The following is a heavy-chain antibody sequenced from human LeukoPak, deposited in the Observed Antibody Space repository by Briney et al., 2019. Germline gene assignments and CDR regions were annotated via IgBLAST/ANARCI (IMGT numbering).Heavy chain of an antibody. Sequence: PGGSLRLSCAASGFTFSSYSMNWVRQAPGKGLEWVSYISSSSSTIYYADSVKGRFTISRDNAKNSLYLQMNSLRAEDTAVYYCARESAGPPYCGGDCPHFDYWGQGTLVTVSS. D-gene: IGHD2-21*01. CDR3: ARESAGPPYCGGDCPHFDY. J-gene: IGHJ4*02. V-gene: IGHV3-48*04. CDR1: GFTFSSYS. CDR2: ISSSSSTI.